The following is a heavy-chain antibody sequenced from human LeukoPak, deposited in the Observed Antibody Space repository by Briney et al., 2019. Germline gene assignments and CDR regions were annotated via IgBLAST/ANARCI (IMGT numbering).Heavy chain of an antibody. Sequence: GSLRLSCAATGFPFSDVWMSWVRQAPGKGLEWVGRIKSKADGGTADYAAPLKGRFTFSRDDSKNTLYLQMNSLKTEDTAVYYCTTDWCYYDSSGYYPIFWGQGTLVTVSS. CDR1: GFPFSDVW. CDR3: TTDWCYYDSSGYYPIF. D-gene: IGHD3-22*01. J-gene: IGHJ4*02. CDR2: IKSKADGGTA. V-gene: IGHV3-15*01.